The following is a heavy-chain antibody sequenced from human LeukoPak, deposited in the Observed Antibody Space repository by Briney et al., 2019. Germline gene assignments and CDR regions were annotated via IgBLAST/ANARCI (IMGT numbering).Heavy chain of an antibody. CDR1: GFTFSNYW. CDR3: VRGGSSRD. V-gene: IGHV3-7*01. J-gene: IGHJ4*02. CDR2: IKHDGSEK. Sequence: GGSLRLSCAASGFTFSNYWMNWVRQAPGKGLEWVANIKHDGSEKYYVDSVKGRFSVARDNAKNSLYLQMNSLRAEDTAVYYCVRGGSSRDWGQGTLVTVPS. D-gene: IGHD6-6*01.